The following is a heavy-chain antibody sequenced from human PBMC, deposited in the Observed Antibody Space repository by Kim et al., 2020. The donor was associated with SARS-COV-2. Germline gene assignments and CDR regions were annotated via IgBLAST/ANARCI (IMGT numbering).Heavy chain of an antibody. CDR2: IYYSGST. CDR3: ARGWGVPAAMSQHYYYGMDV. Sequence: SETLSLTCTVSGGSISSYYWSWIRQPPGKGLEWIGYIYYSGSTNYNPSLKSRVTISVDTSKNQFSLKLSSVTAADTAVYYCARGWGVPAAMSQHYYYGMDVGGQGTTVTVSS. D-gene: IGHD2-2*01. V-gene: IGHV4-59*13. J-gene: IGHJ6*02. CDR1: GGSISSYY.